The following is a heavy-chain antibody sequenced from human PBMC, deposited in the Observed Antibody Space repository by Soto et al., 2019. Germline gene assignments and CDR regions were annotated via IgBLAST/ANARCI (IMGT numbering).Heavy chain of an antibody. CDR3: AKPSSGAIFGVVIIETEYYFDY. CDR1: GFTFKSYA. Sequence: GGSLGLSSAASGFTFKSYAMSWVRQAPGKGLEWVSAISGSGGSTYYADSVKGRFTISRDNSKNTLYLQMNSLRAEDTAVYYCAKPSSGAIFGVVIIETEYYFDYWGQGTLVTVSS. V-gene: IGHV3-23*01. CDR2: ISGSGGST. J-gene: IGHJ4*02. D-gene: IGHD3-3*01.